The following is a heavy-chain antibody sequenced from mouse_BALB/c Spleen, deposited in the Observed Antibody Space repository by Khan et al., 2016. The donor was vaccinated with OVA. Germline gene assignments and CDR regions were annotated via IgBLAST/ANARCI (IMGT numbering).Heavy chain of an antibody. D-gene: IGHD1-1*01. CDR1: GYSITSNYA. V-gene: IGHV3-2*02. CDR3: ARGNYYGYAMDY. CDR2: LSYSGST. J-gene: IGHJ4*01. Sequence: EVQLQESGPGLVKPSQSLSLTCTVTGYSITSNYAWNWIRQFPGNKLEWMGYLSYSGSTNYNPSLKSRISITRDTSKNQFFLQLNSVTTEDTATDYCARGNYYGYAMDYWGQGTSITVSS.